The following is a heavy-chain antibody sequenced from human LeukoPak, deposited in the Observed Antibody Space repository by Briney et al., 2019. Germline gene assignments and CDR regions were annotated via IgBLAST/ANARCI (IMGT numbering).Heavy chain of an antibody. CDR2: MNPNSGNT. D-gene: IGHD6-13*01. V-gene: IGHV1-8*01. J-gene: IGHJ3*02. Sequence: ASVKVSCTASGYTFTSYDINWVRQATGQGLEWMGWMNPNSGNTGYAQKFQGRVTMTRNTSISTAYMELSSLRSEDTAVYYCARHYGSSSSWYIGAFDIWGQGTMVTVSS. CDR1: GYTFTSYD. CDR3: ARHYGSSSSWYIGAFDI.